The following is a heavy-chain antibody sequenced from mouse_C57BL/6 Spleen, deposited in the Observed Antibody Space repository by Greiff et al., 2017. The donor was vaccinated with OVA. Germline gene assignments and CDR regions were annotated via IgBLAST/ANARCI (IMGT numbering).Heavy chain of an antibody. CDR3: ASEGPIYYGNYEEY. CDR1: GYTFTSYD. V-gene: IGHV1-85*01. J-gene: IGHJ2*01. Sequence: VQLQQSGPELVKPGASVKLSCKASGYTFTSYDINWVKQRPGQGLEWIGWIYPRDGSTKYNEKFKGKATLTVDTSSSTTYMELHSLTSEDSAVYFCASEGPIYYGNYEEYWGQGTTLTVSS. CDR2: IYPRDGST. D-gene: IGHD2-1*01.